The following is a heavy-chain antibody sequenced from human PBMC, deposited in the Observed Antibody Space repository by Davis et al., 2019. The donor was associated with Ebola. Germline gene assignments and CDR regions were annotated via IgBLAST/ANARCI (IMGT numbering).Heavy chain of an antibody. CDR2: INPSGGST. Sequence: ASVKVSCKASGYTFTSYYMHWVRQAPGQGLEWMGIINPSGGSTSYAQKFQGRVTMTRDTSTSTVYMELSSLRSEDTAVYYCARGAGGYYYYYGMDVWGQGTTVTVSS. J-gene: IGHJ6*02. CDR3: ARGAGGYYYYYGMDV. CDR1: GYTFTSYY. D-gene: IGHD6-25*01. V-gene: IGHV1-46*01.